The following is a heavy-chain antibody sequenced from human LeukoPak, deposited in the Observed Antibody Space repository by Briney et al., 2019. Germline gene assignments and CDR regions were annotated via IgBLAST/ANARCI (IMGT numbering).Heavy chain of an antibody. D-gene: IGHD3-3*01. CDR2: IYSGGST. CDR1: GFTVSSNY. CDR3: ARGVTIFGVVITEGFDY. J-gene: IGHJ4*02. Sequence: GGSLRLSCAASGFTVSSNYMSWVRQAPGKGLEWVSVIYSGGSTYYADSVKGRFTISRDNSKNTLYLQMNSLRAEDTAVYYCARGVTIFGVVITEGFDYWGQGTLVTVSS. V-gene: IGHV3-53*01.